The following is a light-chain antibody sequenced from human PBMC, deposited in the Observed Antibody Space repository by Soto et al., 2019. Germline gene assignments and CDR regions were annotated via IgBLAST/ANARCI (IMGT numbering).Light chain of an antibody. V-gene: IGLV2-8*01. CDR3: SSYAGSNVV. CDR2: EVS. CDR1: SSDVGGYKY. Sequence: QSALTQPPSASGSPGQSVTISCTGTSSDVGGYKYVSWYQQHPGKAPKLIIYEVSKRPSGVPDRFSGSKSGNTASLTVSGLQAEDEADYYCSSYAGSNVVFGGGTKLTV. J-gene: IGLJ2*01.